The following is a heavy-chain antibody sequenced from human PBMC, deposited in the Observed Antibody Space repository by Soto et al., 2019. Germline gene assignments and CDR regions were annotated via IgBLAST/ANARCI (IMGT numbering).Heavy chain of an antibody. CDR3: ARALHSGYDFDGFDY. J-gene: IGHJ4*02. V-gene: IGHV4-59*01. Sequence: SETLSLTCTVSGGSISSYYWSWIRQPPGKGLEWIGYIYYSGSTNYNPSLKSRVTISVDTSKNQFSLKLSSVTAADTAVYYCARALHSGYDFDGFDYWGQGTLVTVSS. D-gene: IGHD5-12*01. CDR2: IYYSGST. CDR1: GGSISSYY.